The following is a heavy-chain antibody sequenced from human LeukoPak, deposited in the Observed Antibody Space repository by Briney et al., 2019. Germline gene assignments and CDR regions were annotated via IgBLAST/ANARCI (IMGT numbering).Heavy chain of an antibody. CDR1: GFTFSRYG. J-gene: IGHJ6*03. Sequence: PGRSLRLSCAATGFTFSRYGMHWVRQAPGKGLEWVAVISSDGSNKYYADSVKGRFTISRDNSKNTLYLQMNSLRAEDTAVYYCAKGRGWEASYYYYYMDVWGKGTTVTISS. CDR2: ISSDGSNK. V-gene: IGHV3-30*18. D-gene: IGHD1-26*01. CDR3: AKGRGWEASYYYYYMDV.